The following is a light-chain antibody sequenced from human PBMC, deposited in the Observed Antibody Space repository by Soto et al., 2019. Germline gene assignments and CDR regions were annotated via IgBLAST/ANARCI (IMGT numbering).Light chain of an antibody. J-gene: IGKJ1*01. CDR3: QQYDSSSWT. CDR2: GAS. CDR1: QSVSSSY. V-gene: IGKV3-20*01. Sequence: EIVLTQSPGTLSLSAGERATLSCRASQSVSSSYLAWYQQRPGQAPRLLISGASRRATGIPDRFSGSGSGTEFTLTISRLESEEFAVYYCQQYDSSSWTFGQGTKVEIK.